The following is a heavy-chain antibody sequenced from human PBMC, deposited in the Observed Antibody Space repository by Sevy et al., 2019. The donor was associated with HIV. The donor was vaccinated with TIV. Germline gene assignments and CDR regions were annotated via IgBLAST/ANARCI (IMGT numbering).Heavy chain of an antibody. D-gene: IGHD1-26*01. V-gene: IGHV5-51*01. CDR3: ASGAHLPLDGFDF. J-gene: IGHJ3*01. CDR1: GYRSSNNW. CDR2: IYPGNSDT. Sequence: GESLKISCQGSGYRSSNNWVAWVRQRPGKGLEWMGMIYPGNSDTRYSRSFQGQVIISADKSISTAYVQWRSLKASDTAIYYCASGAHLPLDGFDFWGQGTGVTVSS.